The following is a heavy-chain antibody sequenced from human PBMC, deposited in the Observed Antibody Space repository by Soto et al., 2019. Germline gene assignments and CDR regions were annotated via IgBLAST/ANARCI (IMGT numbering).Heavy chain of an antibody. CDR1: GFTFSSYA. V-gene: IGHV3-23*01. CDR2: ISGSGGST. Sequence: GGSLRLSCTASGFTFSSYAMSWVRQAPGKGLEWVSAISGSGGSTYYADSVKGRFTISRDNSKNTLYLQMNSLRAEDTAVYYCAKDKSGLRGSDYWGQGTLVTVSS. J-gene: IGHJ4*02. D-gene: IGHD3-10*01. CDR3: AKDKSGLRGSDY.